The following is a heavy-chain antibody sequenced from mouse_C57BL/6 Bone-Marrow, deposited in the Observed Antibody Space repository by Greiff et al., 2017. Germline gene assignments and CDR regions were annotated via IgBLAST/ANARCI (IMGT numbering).Heavy chain of an antibody. CDR3: ARHYYGSRGDY. J-gene: IGHJ4*01. CDR2: INPNNGGT. V-gene: IGHV1-22*01. D-gene: IGHD1-1*01. CDR1: GYTFTDYN. Sequence: EVQRVESGPELVKPGASVKMSCKASGYTFTDYNMHWVKQSHGKSLEWIGYINPNNGGTSYNQKFKGKATLTVNKSSSTAYMELRSLTSEDSAVYYCARHYYGSRGDYWGQGTSVTVSS.